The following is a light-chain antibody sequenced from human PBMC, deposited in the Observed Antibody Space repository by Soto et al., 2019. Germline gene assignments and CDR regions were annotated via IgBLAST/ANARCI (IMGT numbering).Light chain of an antibody. CDR3: CSNAVGSTYV. V-gene: IGLV1-40*01. CDR2: GNS. J-gene: IGLJ1*01. Sequence: QPVLTQPPSVSGAPGQRVTISCTGSSSNIGAGYDVHWYQQLPGTAPKLLIYGNSNRPSGVPDRFSGSKSGTSASLAITGLQAEDEADYYCCSNAVGSTYVFGTGTKVTVL. CDR1: SSNIGAGYD.